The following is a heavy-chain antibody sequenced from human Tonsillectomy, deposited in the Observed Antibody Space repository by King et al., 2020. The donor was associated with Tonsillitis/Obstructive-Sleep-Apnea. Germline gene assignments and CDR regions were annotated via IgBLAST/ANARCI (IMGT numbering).Heavy chain of an antibody. D-gene: IGHD3-3*01. CDR1: GFTFSSYS. V-gene: IGHV3-21*01. CDR2: ISSSSSYI. CDR3: ARALAIFGVVIPFDY. J-gene: IGHJ4*02. Sequence: QLVQSGGGLVKPGGSLRLSCAASGFTFSSYSMNWVRQAPGKGLEWVSSISSSSSYIYYADSVKGRFTISRDNAKNSLYLQMNSLRAEDTAVYYCARALAIFGVVIPFDYWGQGTLVTVSS.